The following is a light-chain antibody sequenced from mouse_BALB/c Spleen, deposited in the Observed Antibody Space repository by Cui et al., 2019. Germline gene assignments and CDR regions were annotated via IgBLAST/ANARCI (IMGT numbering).Light chain of an antibody. Sequence: MNQSPSSLSASLGDTITITCHASQNINVWLRWYQQKPGNSPKLLIYKASNLHTGVPSRFSGSGSGTGFTLTISSVQPEDIATYYCQQGQSYPYAFGGGTKLEIK. CDR1: QNINVW. CDR2: KAS. CDR3: QQGQSYPYA. V-gene: IGKV11-125*01. J-gene: IGKJ2*01.